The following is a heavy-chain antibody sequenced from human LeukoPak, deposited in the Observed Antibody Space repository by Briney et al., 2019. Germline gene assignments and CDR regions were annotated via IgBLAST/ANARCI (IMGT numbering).Heavy chain of an antibody. V-gene: IGHV1-69*13. J-gene: IGHJ4*02. CDR1: GGTFSSYA. CDR2: IIPIFGTA. CDR3: ARSWEVVVPAAHDY. Sequence: SVKVSCKASGGTFSSYAISWVRQAPGQGLEWMGGIIPIFGTANYAQKFQGRVTITADESTSTAYMELRSLRSDDTAVYYCARSWEVVVPAAHDYWGQGTLVTVSS. D-gene: IGHD2-2*01.